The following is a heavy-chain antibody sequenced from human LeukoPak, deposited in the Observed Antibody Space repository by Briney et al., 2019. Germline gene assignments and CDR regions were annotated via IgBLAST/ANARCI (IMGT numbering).Heavy chain of an antibody. CDR1: GFTFSSYS. Sequence: PGGSLRLSCAASGFTFSSYSMNWVRQAPGKGLEWVSSISSSSSYIYYADSVKGRFTISRDNAKNSLYLQMNSLRAEDTAVYYCARDPSYYYDSSGYYYWGQGTLVTVSS. V-gene: IGHV3-21*01. D-gene: IGHD3-22*01. J-gene: IGHJ4*02. CDR2: ISSSSSYI. CDR3: ARDPSYYYDSSGYYY.